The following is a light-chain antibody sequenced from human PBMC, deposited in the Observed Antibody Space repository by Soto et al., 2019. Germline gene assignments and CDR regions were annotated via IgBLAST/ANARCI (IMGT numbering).Light chain of an antibody. V-gene: IGLV2-8*01. J-gene: IGLJ2*01. Sequence: QSVLTQPPSASGSPGQSVTISCTGTSSDVGGYNYVSWYQQHPGKAPKLMIYEVSKRPSGVPDRFSCSKSGNTASLTVSGLQAEDGADYYCSSYAGSNNLVFGGGTKLTVL. CDR1: SSDVGGYNY. CDR2: EVS. CDR3: SSYAGSNNLV.